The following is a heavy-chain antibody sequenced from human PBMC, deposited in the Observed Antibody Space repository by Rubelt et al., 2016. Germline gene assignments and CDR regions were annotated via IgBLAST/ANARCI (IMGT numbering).Heavy chain of an antibody. Sequence: PGRSLRLSCAASGFTLSSCAMHWVRQAPGKGLEWVAVVSYDGSNKYYADSVKGRFTISRDNSKNTLYLQMNSLRAEETAVYYCARDYSSRWTYCFDHWGQGTLVTVSS. CDR2: VSYDGSNK. CDR1: GFTLSSCA. J-gene: IGHJ4*02. D-gene: IGHD6-13*01. V-gene: IGHV3-30*04. CDR3: ARDYSSRWTYCFDH.